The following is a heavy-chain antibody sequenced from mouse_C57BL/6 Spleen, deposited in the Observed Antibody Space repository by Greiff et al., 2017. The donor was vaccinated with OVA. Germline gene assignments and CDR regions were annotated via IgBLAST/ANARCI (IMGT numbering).Heavy chain of an antibody. J-gene: IGHJ2*01. CDR3: ARDGGTWDY. V-gene: IGHV3-6*01. D-gene: IGHD3-3*01. CDR2: ISYDGSN. CDR1: GYSITSGYY. Sequence: EVQLQESGPGLVKPSQSLSLTCSVTGYSITSGYYWNWIRQFPGNKLELMGFISYDGSNNYNPSLKNRNSITRDTSKNQFFLRLNSVTTEDTATYYCARDGGTWDYWGQGTTLTVSS.